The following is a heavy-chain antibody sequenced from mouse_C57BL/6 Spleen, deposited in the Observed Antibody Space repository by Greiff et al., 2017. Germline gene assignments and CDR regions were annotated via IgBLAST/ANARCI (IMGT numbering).Heavy chain of an antibody. CDR1: GYAFTNYL. Sequence: QVQLQQSGAELGRPGTSVKVSCKASGYAFTNYLIEWVKQRPGQGLEWIGVINPGSGGTNYNEKFKGKATLTADKSSSTAYMQLSSLTSEDSAVYFCARGGLLRGYFDVWGTGTTVTVSS. D-gene: IGHD1-1*01. V-gene: IGHV1-54*01. CDR3: ARGGLLRGYFDV. J-gene: IGHJ1*03. CDR2: INPGSGGT.